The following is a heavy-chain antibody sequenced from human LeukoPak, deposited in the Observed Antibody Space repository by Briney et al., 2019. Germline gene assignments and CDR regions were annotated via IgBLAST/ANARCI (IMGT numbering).Heavy chain of an antibody. CDR1: GFTFSSYA. D-gene: IGHD5-24*01. V-gene: IGHV3-30-3*01. CDR3: ARGLEMATISRY. CDR2: ISYDGSNK. Sequence: GGSLRLSCAASGFTFSSYAMHWVRQAPGKGLEWVAVISYDGSNKYYADSVKGQFTISRDNSKNTLYLQMNSLRAEDTAVYYCARGLEMATISRYWGQGTLVTVSS. J-gene: IGHJ4*02.